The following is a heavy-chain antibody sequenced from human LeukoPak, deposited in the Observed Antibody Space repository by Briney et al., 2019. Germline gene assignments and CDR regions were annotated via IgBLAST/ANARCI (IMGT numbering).Heavy chain of an antibody. CDR3: ARDRAHLDAGFDP. CDR1: GYTFTGYY. D-gene: IGHD3-10*01. CDR2: INPNSGGT. V-gene: IGHV1-2*02. Sequence: ASVTVSCKASGYTFTGYYMHWVRQAPGQGLEWMGWINPNSGGTNYAQKFQGRVTMTRDTSISTAYMELSRLSSDDTAVYYCARDRAHLDAGFDPWGQGTLVTVPS. J-gene: IGHJ5*02.